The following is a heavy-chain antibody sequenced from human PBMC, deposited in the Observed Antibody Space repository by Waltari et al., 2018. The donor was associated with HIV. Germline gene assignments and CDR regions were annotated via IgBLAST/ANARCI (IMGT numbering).Heavy chain of an antibody. V-gene: IGHV4-31*03. J-gene: IGHJ4*02. CDR1: GGSISSGGYY. D-gene: IGHD2-15*01. CDR2: IYYIGST. Sequence: QVQLQESGPGLVKPSQTLSLTCTFSGGSISSGGYYWSWIRQHPGKGLEGIGYIYYIGSTYYNPSRKSRVTISGDTSKNQFSLKLSSVTAADTAVYYCARESLGVVAYWGQGTLVTVSS. CDR3: ARESLGVVAY.